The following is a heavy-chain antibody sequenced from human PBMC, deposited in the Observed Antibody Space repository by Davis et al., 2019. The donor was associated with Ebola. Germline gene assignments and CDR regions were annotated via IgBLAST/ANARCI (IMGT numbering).Heavy chain of an antibody. D-gene: IGHD2-2*01. V-gene: IGHV4-34*01. CDR1: GGSFSGYY. J-gene: IGHJ4*02. CDR2: INHSGST. CDR3: ARGRRLGYCSSTSCYCGGSCYSRFDY. Sequence: MPGGSLRLSCAVYGGSFSGYYWSWIRQPPGKGLEWIGEINHSGSTNYNPSLKSRVTISVDTSKNQFSLKLSPVTAADTAVYYCARGRRLGYCSSTSCYCGGSCYSRFDYWGQGTLVTVSS.